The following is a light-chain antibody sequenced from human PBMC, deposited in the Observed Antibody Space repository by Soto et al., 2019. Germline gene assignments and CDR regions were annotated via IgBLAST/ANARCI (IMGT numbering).Light chain of an antibody. CDR2: GAS. CDR1: QSVDIN. J-gene: IGKJ1*01. V-gene: IGKV3-20*01. Sequence: EIVLTQSPATLSVSPGDSVTLSCRASQSVDINLAWYQQKPGQAPRLLIYGASSRATGIPDRFSGSGSGTDFTLTISRLEPEDFAVYYCQQYGSSGTFGQGTKVDIK. CDR3: QQYGSSGT.